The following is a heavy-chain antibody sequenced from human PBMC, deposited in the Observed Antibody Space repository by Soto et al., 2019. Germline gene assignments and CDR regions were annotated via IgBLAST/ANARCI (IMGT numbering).Heavy chain of an antibody. J-gene: IGHJ3*02. CDR2: ISYDGSNK. CDR1: GFTFRSYG. CDR3: AKGGVGSTSNAFDI. V-gene: IGHV3-30*18. D-gene: IGHD1-26*01. Sequence: GGSLRLSCAASGFTFRSYGMHWVRQAPGKGLEWVTVISYDGSNKYYADSVKGRFTISRDNSKNTLYLQMHSLRPEDTALYYCAKGGVGSTSNAFDIWGQGTMVTVS.